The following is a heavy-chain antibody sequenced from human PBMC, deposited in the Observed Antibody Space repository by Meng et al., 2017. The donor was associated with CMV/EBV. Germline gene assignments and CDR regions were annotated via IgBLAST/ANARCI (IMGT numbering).Heavy chain of an antibody. CDR2: INHSGST. CDR1: GGSFSGYY. Sequence: GSLRLSCAVYGGSFSGYYWSWIRQLPGKGLEWIGEINHSGSTNYNPSLKSRVTISVDTSKNQFSLKLSSVTAADTAVYYCARGRSFGGWGQGTMVTVSS. V-gene: IGHV4-34*01. D-gene: IGHD3-10*01. CDR3: ARGRSFGG. J-gene: IGHJ3*01.